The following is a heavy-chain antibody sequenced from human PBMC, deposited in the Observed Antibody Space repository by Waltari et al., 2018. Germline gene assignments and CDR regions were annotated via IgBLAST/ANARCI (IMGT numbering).Heavy chain of an antibody. J-gene: IGHJ4*02. D-gene: IGHD6-13*01. V-gene: IGHV4-59*11. Sequence: QVQLQESGPGLVKPSETLSLTCTVSGGSISSPSWSWIRQPPGKGLEWIGYIYYSGSTNYNPSLKSRVTISVDTSKNQFSLKLSSVTAADTAVYYCARYSSSLFDYWGQGTLVTVSS. CDR3: ARYSSSLFDY. CDR1: GGSISSPS. CDR2: IYYSGST.